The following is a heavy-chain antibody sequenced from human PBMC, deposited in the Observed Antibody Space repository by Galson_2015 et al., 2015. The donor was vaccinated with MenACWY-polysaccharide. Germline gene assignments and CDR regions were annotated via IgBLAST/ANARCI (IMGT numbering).Heavy chain of an antibody. Sequence: LRLSCAASGFTFTTYAMNWVRQAPGKGLEWVSAISASGGGTHYADSVKGRFTISRDNSKNTLYLQMNSLRAEDTAVYYCAKYGSGSFYLDGGQGTLVTVSS. D-gene: IGHD3-10*01. CDR3: AKYGSGSFYLD. CDR1: GFTFTTYA. V-gene: IGHV3-23*01. CDR2: ISASGGGT. J-gene: IGHJ4*02.